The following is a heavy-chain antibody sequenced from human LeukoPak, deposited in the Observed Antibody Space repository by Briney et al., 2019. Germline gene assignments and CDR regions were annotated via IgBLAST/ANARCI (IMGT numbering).Heavy chain of an antibody. V-gene: IGHV4-59*01. D-gene: IGHD3-3*01. Sequence: SETLSLTCTVSGGSISSYYWSWIRQPSGKGLEWIGYIYYSGSTNYNPPLKSRVTISVDTSKNQFSLKLSSVTAADTALYYCARDQSLRFGDAFDIWGQGTMVTVSS. CDR2: IYYSGST. CDR3: ARDQSLRFGDAFDI. J-gene: IGHJ3*02. CDR1: GGSISSYY.